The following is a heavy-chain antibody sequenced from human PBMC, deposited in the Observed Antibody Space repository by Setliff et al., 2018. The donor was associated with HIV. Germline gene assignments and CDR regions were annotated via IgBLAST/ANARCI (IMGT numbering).Heavy chain of an antibody. CDR1: GYTFTSYP. CDR2: INTSGGSA. J-gene: IGHJ6*03. V-gene: IGHV1-46*01. D-gene: IGHD3-22*01. Sequence: GASVKVSCKASGYTFTSYPMHWERQAPGQGLEWMGVINTSGGSAGYAEKFRGRVTMTRDTSTSTVYMELSSLRSEDTAVYYCARGPLVVPTHYYMDLWGKGTTVTVSS. CDR3: ARGPLVVPTHYYMDL.